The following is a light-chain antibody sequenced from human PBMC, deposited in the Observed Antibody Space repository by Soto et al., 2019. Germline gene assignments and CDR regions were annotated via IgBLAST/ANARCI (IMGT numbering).Light chain of an antibody. CDR3: QKYNSALWR. J-gene: IGKJ1*01. CDR2: AAS. V-gene: IGKV1-27*01. CDR1: QGISNY. Sequence: DIQRTQSPAPLSVAVGDRVTITGCGSQGISNYLAWYQQKPGKVPKLLIYAASTLQSGVPSRLSGSGSGTAFTITISSLQTEEVATYYYQKYNSALWRLGQGT.